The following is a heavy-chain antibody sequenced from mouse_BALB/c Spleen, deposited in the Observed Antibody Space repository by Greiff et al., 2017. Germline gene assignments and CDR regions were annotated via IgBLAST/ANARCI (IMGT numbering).Heavy chain of an antibody. D-gene: IGHD1-1*01. J-gene: IGHJ3*01. Sequence: VKLMESGPGLVAPSQSLSITCTVSGFSLTSYGVHWVRQPPGKGLEWLGVIGAGGSTNYNSALMSRLSISKDNSKSQVFLKMNSLQTDDTAMYDCARGRGSSPWFAYWGQGTLVTVSA. CDR3: ARGRGSSPWFAY. CDR2: IGAGGST. V-gene: IGHV2-9*02. CDR1: GFSLTSYG.